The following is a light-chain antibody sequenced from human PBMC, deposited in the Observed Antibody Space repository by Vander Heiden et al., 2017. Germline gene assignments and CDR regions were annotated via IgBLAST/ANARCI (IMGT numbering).Light chain of an antibody. Sequence: VMPQSPRPLPSPLGRPAFNSCRTSKGLVNSDENTYLNWYQQKPGQSPRRLIYKVSNRDSGVPDRFSGSGSGTDFTLKISRVEAEDVGVYYCKQDKNWPLTFGQGTRVEIK. CDR2: KVS. CDR3: KQDKNWPLT. V-gene: IGKV2-30*01. J-gene: IGKJ5*01. CDR1: KGLVNSDENTY.